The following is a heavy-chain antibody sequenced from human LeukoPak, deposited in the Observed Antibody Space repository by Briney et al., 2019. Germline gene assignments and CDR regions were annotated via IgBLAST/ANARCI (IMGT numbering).Heavy chain of an antibody. Sequence: PSETLSLTCTVSGGSISSGGYYWSWIRQHPGKGLEWIGSIYYSGSTYYNPSLKSRVTISVDTSKNQFSLKLSSVTAADTAVYYCARDNRRDLPDTAMVNEWVLDYWGQGTLVTVSS. J-gene: IGHJ4*02. CDR3: ARDNRRDLPDTAMVNEWVLDY. CDR1: GGSISSGGYY. D-gene: IGHD5-18*01. V-gene: IGHV4-39*07. CDR2: IYYSGST.